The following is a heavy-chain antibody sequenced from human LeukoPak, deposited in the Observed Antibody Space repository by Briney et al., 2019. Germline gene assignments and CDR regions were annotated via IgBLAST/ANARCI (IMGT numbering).Heavy chain of an antibody. J-gene: IGHJ5*02. CDR2: NYYSGST. CDR3: ARVELIENWFDP. CDR1: GGSISSSSYY. D-gene: IGHD1-7*01. V-gene: IGHV4-39*07. Sequence: PSETLSLTCTVSGGSISSSSYYWGWIRQPPGKGLEWIGSNYYSGSTYYNPSLKSRVTISVDTSKNQFSLKLSSVTAADTAVYYCARVELIENWFDPWGQGTLVTVSS.